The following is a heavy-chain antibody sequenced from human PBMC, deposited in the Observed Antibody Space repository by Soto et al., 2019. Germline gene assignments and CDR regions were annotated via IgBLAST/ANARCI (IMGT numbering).Heavy chain of an antibody. Sequence: EVQLVESGGGLVQPGGSLRLSCAASGFTFSSNWMHWVRRLPGRGLVWVSRINTDGSETTYVDSVKGRFTISRDNPKNTLYLQMNSLRVEDTAVYYCAREGELRGIAVAGTFDYWGQGTLVTVSS. CDR3: AREGELRGIAVAGTFDY. D-gene: IGHD6-19*01. CDR2: INTDGSET. J-gene: IGHJ4*02. V-gene: IGHV3-74*01. CDR1: GFTFSSNW.